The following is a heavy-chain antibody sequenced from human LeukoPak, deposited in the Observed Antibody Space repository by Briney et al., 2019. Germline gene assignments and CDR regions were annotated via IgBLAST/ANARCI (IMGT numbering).Heavy chain of an antibody. CDR1: RFTFSDYY. CDR3: AKEQSIAAAGAFDY. Sequence: GGSLRLSCAASRFTFSDYYMSWIRQAAGKGREGVSYISSSGSTIYYAASAKGRFTISRDNAKNSLYLQMNSLRAEDTALYYCAKEQSIAAAGAFDYWGQGTLVTVSS. J-gene: IGHJ4*02. V-gene: IGHV3-11*01. D-gene: IGHD6-13*01. CDR2: ISSSGSTI.